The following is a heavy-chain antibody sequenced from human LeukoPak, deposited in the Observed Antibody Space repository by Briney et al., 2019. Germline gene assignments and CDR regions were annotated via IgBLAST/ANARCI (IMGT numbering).Heavy chain of an antibody. V-gene: IGHV4-39*07. Sequence: SETLSLTCTVSGGSISSSSYYWGWIRQPPGKGLEWIGSIYHGGSTYYNPSLKSRVTISVDTSKNQFSLKLSSVTAADTAVYYCARVVQSTDSSGFYLPEYFQHWGQGTLVTVSS. J-gene: IGHJ1*01. D-gene: IGHD3-22*01. CDR2: IYHGGST. CDR3: ARVVQSTDSSGFYLPEYFQH. CDR1: GGSISSSSYY.